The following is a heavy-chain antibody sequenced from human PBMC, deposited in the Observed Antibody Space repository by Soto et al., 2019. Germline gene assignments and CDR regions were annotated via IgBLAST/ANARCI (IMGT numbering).Heavy chain of an antibody. D-gene: IGHD2-21*01. V-gene: IGHV1-18*01. CDR3: AKSPRGEMATD. Sequence: QVQLVQSGGEVKKPGASVTISCKASGYTFINYHITWVRQAPGQGLEWMAWINTYNGMTDYAQRFQGRVTMTRDTSTSTAFMELRNLESDDTAVYFCAKSPRGEMATDWGQGTLVIVSS. CDR1: GYTFINYH. J-gene: IGHJ4*02. CDR2: INTYNGMT.